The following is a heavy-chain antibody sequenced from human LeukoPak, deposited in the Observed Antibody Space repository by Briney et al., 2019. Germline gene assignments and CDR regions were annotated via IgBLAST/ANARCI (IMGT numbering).Heavy chain of an antibody. CDR3: ANPPTVTTFHN. CDR2: ISSSSSTI. Sequence: GGSLRLSCAASGFTFSSYSMNWVRQAPGKGLEWVSYISSSSSTIYYADSVKGRFTISRDNAKNTLYLQMNSLRAEDTALYYCANPPTVTTFHNWGQGTLVTVSS. J-gene: IGHJ4*02. D-gene: IGHD4-11*01. V-gene: IGHV3-48*01. CDR1: GFTFSSYS.